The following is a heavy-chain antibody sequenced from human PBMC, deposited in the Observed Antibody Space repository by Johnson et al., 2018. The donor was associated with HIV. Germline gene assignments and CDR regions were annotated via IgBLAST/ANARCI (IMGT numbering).Heavy chain of an antibody. Sequence: QVQLVESGGGVVQPGRSLRLSCAASGFTFSSYGMHWVRQAPGKGLEWVAVIWYDGSNKYYADSVEGRFTISRDNSKNTLYLQMNSLRAEDTAVYYCARGRGALDIWGQGTVVTISS. CDR2: IWYDGSNK. V-gene: IGHV3-33*01. D-gene: IGHD3-16*01. J-gene: IGHJ3*02. CDR3: ARGRGALDI. CDR1: GFTFSSYG.